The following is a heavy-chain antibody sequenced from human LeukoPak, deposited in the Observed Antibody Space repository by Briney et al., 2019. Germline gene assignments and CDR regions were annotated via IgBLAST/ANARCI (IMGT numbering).Heavy chain of an antibody. Sequence: KPSETLSLTCTVSGGSISSYSWSWIRQPPGKGLEWIGYIYYSGSTNYNPSPKSRVTISVDTSKNQFSLKLSSVTAADTAVYYCARALWFGELYYFDYWGQGTLVTVSS. CDR1: GGSISSYS. D-gene: IGHD3-10*01. J-gene: IGHJ4*02. CDR2: IYYSGST. CDR3: ARALWFGELYYFDY. V-gene: IGHV4-59*01.